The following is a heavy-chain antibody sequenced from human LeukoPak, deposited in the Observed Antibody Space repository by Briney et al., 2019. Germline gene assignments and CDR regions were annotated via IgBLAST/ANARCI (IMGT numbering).Heavy chain of an antibody. J-gene: IGHJ4*02. V-gene: IGHV3-23*01. CDR2: ISGNGGSR. D-gene: IGHD5-24*01. Sequence: TGGALRLSCAASGFTFSNYAMSWVRRAPGKGLEWVSAISGNGGSRYYADSVKGRFTISRDNSKNTLYLQRNSLRAEGTAVYYCAKDRGNYLRVPFDYWGQGTLVTVSS. CDR3: AKDRGNYLRVPFDY. CDR1: GFTFSNYA.